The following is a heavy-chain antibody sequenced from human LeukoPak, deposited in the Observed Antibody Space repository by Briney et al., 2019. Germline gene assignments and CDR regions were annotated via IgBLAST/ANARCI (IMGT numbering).Heavy chain of an antibody. J-gene: IGHJ5*02. V-gene: IGHV1-69*04. CDR3: AVEDLFDP. D-gene: IGHD3-3*01. Sequence: SSLKVSCEASGGTFSSYAISWVRQAPGQGLEWKGKISTILGIANYAQRFQGRDTSTADKSTSTAYMELSSLRSEDTAVYYCAVEDLFDPWGQGTLVTVSS. CDR2: ISTILGIA. CDR1: GGTFSSYA.